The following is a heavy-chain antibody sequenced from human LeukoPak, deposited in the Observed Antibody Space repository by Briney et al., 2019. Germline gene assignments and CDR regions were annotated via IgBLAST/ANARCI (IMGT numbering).Heavy chain of an antibody. Sequence: GGSLRLSCAASGFTFSSYAMSWIRQAPGKGLEWVSYISSSGSTIYYADSVKGRFTISRDNAKNSLYLQMNSLRAEDTAVYYCARVNRRTVTRWFDPWGQGTLVTVSS. J-gene: IGHJ5*02. CDR1: GFTFSSYA. CDR3: ARVNRRTVTRWFDP. CDR2: ISSSGSTI. D-gene: IGHD4-11*01. V-gene: IGHV3-11*01.